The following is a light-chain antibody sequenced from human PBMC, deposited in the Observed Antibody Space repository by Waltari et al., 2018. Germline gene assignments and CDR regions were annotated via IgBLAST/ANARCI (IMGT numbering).Light chain of an antibody. CDR2: RNN. J-gene: IGLJ2*01. Sequence: QSVLTQPPSASGTPGQRVTISCSGSSSNIGSNYVYWYQQLPGTAPKLPIYRNNQRPSGVPDRFSGSKSGTSASLAISGLRSEDEADFYCAAWDDSLSGPVFGGGTMLTVL. CDR1: SSNIGSNY. CDR3: AAWDDSLSGPV. V-gene: IGLV1-47*01.